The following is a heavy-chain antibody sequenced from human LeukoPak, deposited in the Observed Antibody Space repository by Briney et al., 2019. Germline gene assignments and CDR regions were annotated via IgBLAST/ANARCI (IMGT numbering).Heavy chain of an antibody. Sequence: SETLSLTCSVSGDSFSAIRYYWGWIRQPPGSGLEWIASVYYRGDSYYNPSLESRVTISVDTSKSQFSLTLRSVTAADTAVYYCARHLGSSIEYWAQGTLVTVSS. J-gene: IGHJ4*02. D-gene: IGHD3-10*01. CDR1: GDSFSAIRYY. V-gene: IGHV4-39*01. CDR2: VYYRGDS. CDR3: ARHLGSSIEY.